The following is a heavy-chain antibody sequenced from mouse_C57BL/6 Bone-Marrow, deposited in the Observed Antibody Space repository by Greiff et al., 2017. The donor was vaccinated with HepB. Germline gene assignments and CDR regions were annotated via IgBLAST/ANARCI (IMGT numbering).Heavy chain of an antibody. Sequence: QVQLQQPGTELVKPGASVKLSCKASGYTFTSYWMHWVKQRPGQGLEWIGNINPSNGGTNYNEKFKSKATLTVDKSSSTAYMQLSSLTSEDSAVDYCARGRWLLLDWYFDVWGTGTTVTVSS. V-gene: IGHV1-53*01. CDR1: GYTFTSYW. CDR2: INPSNGGT. CDR3: ARGRWLLLDWYFDV. D-gene: IGHD2-3*01. J-gene: IGHJ1*03.